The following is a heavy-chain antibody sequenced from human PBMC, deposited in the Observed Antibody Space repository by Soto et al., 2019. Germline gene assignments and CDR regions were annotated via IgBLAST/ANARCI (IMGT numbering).Heavy chain of an antibody. CDR3: ARLGGYYHDMDV. J-gene: IGHJ6*03. CDR2: IFHEGNI. CDR1: GGSIASSDW. D-gene: IGHD6-13*01. V-gene: IGHV4-4*02. Sequence: SETLSLTCAVPGGSIASSDWWNWVRQTPEKGLEWIGEIFHEGNIIYNPSLKSRFTILVNKSKTQFSLKLTSVTAADTAVYYCARLGGYYHDMDVWGKGTTVTVSS.